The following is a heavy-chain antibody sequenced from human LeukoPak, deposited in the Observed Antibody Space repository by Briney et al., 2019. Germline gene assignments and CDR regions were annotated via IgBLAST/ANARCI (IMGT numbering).Heavy chain of an antibody. CDR1: GGSFSGYY. CDR3: ARDGVVVTATSAFDI. D-gene: IGHD2-21*02. Sequence: PSETLSLTCDVYGGSFSGYYWCWIRQPPGKGLEWIGEINHSGSTNYNPSLKSRITISVDTSKNQFSLKLSSVTAADTAVYYCARDGVVVTATSAFDIWGQGTMVTVSS. CDR2: INHSGST. J-gene: IGHJ3*02. V-gene: IGHV4-34*01.